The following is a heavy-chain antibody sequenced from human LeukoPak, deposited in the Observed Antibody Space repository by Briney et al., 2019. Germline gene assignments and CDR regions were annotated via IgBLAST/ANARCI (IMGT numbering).Heavy chain of an antibody. CDR1: GGTFSSYA. D-gene: IGHD3-16*02. J-gene: IGHJ4*02. Sequence: GASVKVSCKASGGTFSSYAINWVRQAPGQGLEWMGGIIPIFGTANYAQKFQGRVTITADESTSTAYMELSSLRSEDTAVYYCARDRSPGFDYWGQGTLVTVSS. V-gene: IGHV1-69*13. CDR3: ARDRSPGFDY. CDR2: IIPIFGTA.